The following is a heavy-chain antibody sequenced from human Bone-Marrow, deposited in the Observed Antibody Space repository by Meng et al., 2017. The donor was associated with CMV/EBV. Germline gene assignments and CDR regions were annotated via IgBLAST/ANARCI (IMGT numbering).Heavy chain of an antibody. D-gene: IGHD3-10*01. CDR3: ARQAVDYYSGCYYNW. CDR2: INPSGGST. J-gene: IGHJ4*02. CDR1: AGTFSSYA. V-gene: IGHV1-46*01. Sequence: ASVKVSCKASAGTFSSYAISWVRQAPGQGLEWMGIINPSGGSTSYAQKFQGRVTMTRDTSTSKVYMELSSLRSEDTAVYYCARQAVDYYSGCYYNWWGQGTLVTVSS.